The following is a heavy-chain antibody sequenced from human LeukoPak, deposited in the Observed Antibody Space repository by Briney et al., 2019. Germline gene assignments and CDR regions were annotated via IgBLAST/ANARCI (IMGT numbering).Heavy chain of an antibody. D-gene: IGHD3-22*01. CDR1: GYTFTSYA. Sequence: GASVKVSCKASGYTFTSYAMHWVRQAPGQRLEWMGWINAGNGNTKYSQKFQGRVTITRDTSASTAYMELSSLRSEDTAVYYCARAVYSYDSSGYYHDAFDIWGQGTMVTVSS. V-gene: IGHV1-3*01. CDR3: ARAVYSYDSSGYYHDAFDI. J-gene: IGHJ3*02. CDR2: INAGNGNT.